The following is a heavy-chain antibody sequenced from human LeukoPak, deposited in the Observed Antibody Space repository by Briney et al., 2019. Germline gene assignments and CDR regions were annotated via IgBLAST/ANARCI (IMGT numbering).Heavy chain of an antibody. CDR1: GVSISSGSYY. CDR2: IYTSGST. J-gene: IGHJ2*01. Sequence: PSQTLSLTCTVSGVSISSGSYYWSWIRQPAGKGLEWIGRIYTSGSTNYNPSLKSRVTISMDKSRNHLSLKLNSVTAADTAVYYCASNQWPSWYFDLWGRGTLVTVSA. V-gene: IGHV4-61*02. CDR3: ASNQWPSWYFDL. D-gene: IGHD6-19*01.